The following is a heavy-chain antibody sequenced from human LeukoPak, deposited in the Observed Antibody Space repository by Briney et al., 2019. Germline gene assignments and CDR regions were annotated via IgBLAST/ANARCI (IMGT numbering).Heavy chain of an antibody. CDR1: GFTFSSYG. J-gene: IGHJ4*02. V-gene: IGHV3-33*01. CDR2: IWYDGSNK. CDR3: ARDTTRNYDSSGYHDY. Sequence: GGSLRLSCAASGFTFSSYGMHWVRQAPGKGLEWVAVIWYDGSNKYYADSVKGRFTISRDNSKNTLYLQMNSLRAEDTAVYYCARDTTRNYDSSGYHDYWGQGTLVTVSS. D-gene: IGHD3-22*01.